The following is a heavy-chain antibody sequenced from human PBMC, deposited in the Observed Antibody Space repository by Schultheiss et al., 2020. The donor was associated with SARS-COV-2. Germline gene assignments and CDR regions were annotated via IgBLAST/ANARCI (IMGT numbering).Heavy chain of an antibody. Sequence: SETLSLTCAVYGGSFSGYYWSWIRQPPGKGLEWIGEINHSGSTNYNPSLKSRVTISVDTSKNQFSLKLSSVTAADTAVYYCARFYDILTGYSDYWGQGTLVTVSS. D-gene: IGHD3-9*01. CDR2: INHSGST. J-gene: IGHJ4*02. CDR3: ARFYDILTGYSDY. V-gene: IGHV4-34*01. CDR1: GGSFSGYY.